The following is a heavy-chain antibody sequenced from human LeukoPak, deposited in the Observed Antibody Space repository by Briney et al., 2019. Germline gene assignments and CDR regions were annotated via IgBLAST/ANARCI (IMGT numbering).Heavy chain of an antibody. CDR1: GFTFSDYY. D-gene: IGHD3-22*01. J-gene: IGHJ3*02. V-gene: IGHV3-11*01. Sequence: GGSLRLSCAASGFTFSDYYMSWIRQAPVKGLEWVSYISSSGSTIYYADSVKGRFTISRDNAKNSLYLQMNSLRAEDTAVYYCAREGDAYYYDSSRYYGHAFDIWGQGTMVTVSS. CDR3: AREGDAYYYDSSRYYGHAFDI. CDR2: ISSSGSTI.